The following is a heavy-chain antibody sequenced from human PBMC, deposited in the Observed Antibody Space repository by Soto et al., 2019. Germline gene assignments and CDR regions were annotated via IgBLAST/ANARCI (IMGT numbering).Heavy chain of an antibody. D-gene: IGHD6-13*01. Sequence: GXXVKVSCRASGYTFTSYAMHWVRQAPGQRLEWMGWINAGNGNTKYSQKFQGRVTITRDTSASTAYMELSSLRSEDTAVYYCASRRIAAAGTYGMDVWGQGTTVTVSS. CDR2: INAGNGNT. CDR1: GYTFTSYA. CDR3: ASRRIAAAGTYGMDV. J-gene: IGHJ6*02. V-gene: IGHV1-3*01.